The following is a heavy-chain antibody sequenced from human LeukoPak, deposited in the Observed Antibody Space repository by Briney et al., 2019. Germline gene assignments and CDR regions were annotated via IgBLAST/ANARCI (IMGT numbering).Heavy chain of an antibody. CDR2: IYHSGST. CDR1: GGSISSSNW. D-gene: IGHD3-22*01. V-gene: IGHV4-4*02. Sequence: SGTLSLTCAVSGGSISSSNWWSWVRQPPGKGLEWIGEIYHSGSTNYNPSLKSRVTISVDKSKNQFSLKLSSVTAADTAVHYCARRRNYYDSSGYYGGFDPWGQGTLVTVSS. CDR3: ARRRNYYDSSGYYGGFDP. J-gene: IGHJ5*02.